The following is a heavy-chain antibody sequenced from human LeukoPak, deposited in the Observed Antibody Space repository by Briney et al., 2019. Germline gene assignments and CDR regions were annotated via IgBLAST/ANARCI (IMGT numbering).Heavy chain of an antibody. CDR3: AKDVQLWLLFGWFYFDY. CDR2: ISYDGSNK. V-gene: IGHV3-30*18. Sequence: GGSLRLSCAAFGFTFSSYGMHWVRQAPGKGLEWVAVISYDGSNKYYADSVKGRFTISRDNSKNTLYLQMNSLRAEDTAVYYCAKDVQLWLLFGWFYFDYWGQGTLVTVSS. D-gene: IGHD5-18*01. CDR1: GFTFSSYG. J-gene: IGHJ4*02.